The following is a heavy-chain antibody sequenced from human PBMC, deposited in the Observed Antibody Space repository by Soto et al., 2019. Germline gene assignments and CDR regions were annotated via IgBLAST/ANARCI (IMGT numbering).Heavy chain of an antibody. D-gene: IGHD3-22*01. CDR3: TTDYYYDSSGYGMDV. V-gene: IGHV3-15*07. J-gene: IGHJ6*02. CDR2: IKSKTDGGTT. Sequence: PGGSLRLSCAASGFTFSNAWMNWVRQAPGKGLEWVGRIKSKTDGGTTDYAAPVKGRFTISRDDSKNTLYLQMNSLKTEDTAVYYCTTDYYYDSSGYGMDVWGQGTTVTVSS. CDR1: GFTFSNAW.